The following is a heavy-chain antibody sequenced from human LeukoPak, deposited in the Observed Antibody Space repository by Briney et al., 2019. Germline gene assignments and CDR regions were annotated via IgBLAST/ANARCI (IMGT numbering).Heavy chain of an antibody. CDR3: VRQPYSSGAYYFDY. J-gene: IGHJ4*02. D-gene: IGHD3-22*01. V-gene: IGHV4-59*08. CDR2: IFYTGSS. CDR1: GGSLSGYY. Sequence: SETLSLTCIVSGGSLSGYYWSWLRQPPGKGLEWIGYIFYTGSSKYNPSLKSRVTMSVDTSKNQFSLNLSSVTAADTAVYYCVRQPYSSGAYYFDYWGQGTLVTVSS.